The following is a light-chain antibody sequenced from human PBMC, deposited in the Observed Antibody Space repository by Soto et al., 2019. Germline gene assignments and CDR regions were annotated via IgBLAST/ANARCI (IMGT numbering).Light chain of an antibody. V-gene: IGLV3-21*04. CDR1: NIGTKS. CDR2: YDS. Sequence: SYELTQSPSVSVAPGRTARIACEGNNIGTKSVPWYQQRPGQAPVVVVYYDSDRPSGIPERFSGSNSGNTATLTISSVEAGDEADYYCQVWDTSTFHPIFGGGTKLTVL. CDR3: QVWDTSTFHPI. J-gene: IGLJ2*01.